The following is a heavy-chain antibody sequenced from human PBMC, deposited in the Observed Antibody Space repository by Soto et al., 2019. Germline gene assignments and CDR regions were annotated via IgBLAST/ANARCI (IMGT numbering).Heavy chain of an antibody. CDR2: IKQDGYEK. V-gene: IGHV3-7*01. CDR3: ARGGRFYYFDY. Sequence: EVQLVESGGALVQPGGSLRLSCAASGFTFSSSWMTWVRQAPGKGLEWVANIKQDGYEKYYVDSVKGRFTISRDNAKNSMYLQMNSLRAEDTAVYYCARGGRFYYFDYWGQGTLVTVSS. J-gene: IGHJ4*02. CDR1: GFTFSSSW. D-gene: IGHD3-3*01.